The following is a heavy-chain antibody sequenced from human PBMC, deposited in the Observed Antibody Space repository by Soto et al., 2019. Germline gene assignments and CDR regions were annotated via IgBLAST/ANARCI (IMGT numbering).Heavy chain of an antibody. V-gene: IGHV3-74*01. CDR3: VRAGANDF. D-gene: IGHD7-27*01. CDR2: ISDDGGST. Sequence: EVQLVESGGGLVQPGGSLRLSCAASGFTFSNYWMHWVRQAPGKGLVWVSRISDDGGSTTYADSVKGRFTISRDNAKTMLYLQMNSLRAEDTAVYYCVRAGANDFWDQGTLVTVSS. CDR1: GFTFSNYW. J-gene: IGHJ4*02.